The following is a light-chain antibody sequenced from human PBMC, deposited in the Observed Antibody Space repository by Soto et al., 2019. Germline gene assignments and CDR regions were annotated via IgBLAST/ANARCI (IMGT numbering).Light chain of an antibody. CDR1: SSNIGAGYD. CDR3: QSYDSSLSGWV. J-gene: IGLJ3*02. V-gene: IGLV1-40*01. CDR2: HNS. Sequence: QTVVTQPPSVSGAPGQRVTISCTGSSSNIGAGYDVHWYQQLPGTAPKLLIYHNSNRPSGVPDRFSGSKSGTSASLAITGLQAEDEADYYCQSYDSSLSGWVFGGGTKLTVL.